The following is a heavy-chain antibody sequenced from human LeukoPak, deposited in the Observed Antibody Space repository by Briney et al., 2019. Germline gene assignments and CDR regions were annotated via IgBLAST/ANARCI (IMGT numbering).Heavy chain of an antibody. Sequence: SETLSLTCTVSGGSISSYYWSWIRQPPGKGLEWIGYIYYSGSTNYNPSLKGRVTISVDTSKNQFSLKLSSVTAADTAVYYCARASDYYYYGMDVWGQGTTVTVSS. CDR1: GGSISSYY. CDR3: ARASDYYYYGMDV. CDR2: IYYSGST. J-gene: IGHJ6*02. V-gene: IGHV4-59*01.